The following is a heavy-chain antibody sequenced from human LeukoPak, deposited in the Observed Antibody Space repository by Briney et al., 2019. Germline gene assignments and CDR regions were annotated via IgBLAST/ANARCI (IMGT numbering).Heavy chain of an antibody. CDR1: GASISSYY. J-gene: IGHJ5*02. V-gene: IGHV4-59*12. CDR3: ATGKPQRYSSGWYVKWLDP. Sequence: SETLSLTCTVSGASISSYYWSWIRQPPGKGLEWIGYIYYSGTTKYNPSLKSRVTISVDTSKNQFSLNLSSVTAADTAVYYCATGKPQRYSSGWYVKWLDPWGQGTQVTVSS. CDR2: IYYSGTT. D-gene: IGHD6-19*01.